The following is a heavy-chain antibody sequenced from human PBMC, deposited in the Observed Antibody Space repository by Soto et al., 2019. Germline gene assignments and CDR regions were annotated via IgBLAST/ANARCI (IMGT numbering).Heavy chain of an antibody. Sequence: TSETLSLTCTVSGDSISSSNYYWGWIRQPPGKGLEWIANIYYSGITYCNPSLKSRVAISVDTSKNQFSLKLSSVSAADTAIYYCARSNSGYYKWFDPWGQGTLVTVS. J-gene: IGHJ5*02. CDR3: ARSNSGYYKWFDP. CDR1: GDSISSSNYY. V-gene: IGHV4-39*01. D-gene: IGHD3-22*01. CDR2: IYYSGIT.